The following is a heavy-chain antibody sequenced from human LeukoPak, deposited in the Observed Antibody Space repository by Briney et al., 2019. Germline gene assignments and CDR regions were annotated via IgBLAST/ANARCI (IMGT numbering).Heavy chain of an antibody. J-gene: IGHJ6*02. CDR2: IKPDGWEK. D-gene: IGHD3-10*01. V-gene: IGHV3-7*01. Sequence: PGGSLRLSCAASGFTFSSYWMSWVRQAPGKGREWVAKIKPDGWEKYYVDSVKGRFTISRDNAKNSLYLQMSSLRAEDTAVYYCARFDIRWFGELSMGPVWGQGTTVTVSS. CDR1: GFTFSSYW. CDR3: ARFDIRWFGELSMGPV.